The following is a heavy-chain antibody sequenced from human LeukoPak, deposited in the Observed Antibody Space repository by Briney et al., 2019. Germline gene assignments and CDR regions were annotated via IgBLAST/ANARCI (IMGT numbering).Heavy chain of an antibody. CDR1: GFRLDDYA. CDR3: AKSSGIVVVPAAPGGAFDI. CDR2: ISWNSDSL. D-gene: IGHD2-2*01. V-gene: IGHV3-9*01. J-gene: IGHJ3*02. Sequence: GGSLRLSCAASGFRLDDYAMHWVRQAPGKGLEWVSGISWNSDSLDYGDSVKGRFAVSRDNAKNSLYLQMNSLRAEDTALYYCAKSSGIVVVPAAPGGAFDIWGQGTMVTVSS.